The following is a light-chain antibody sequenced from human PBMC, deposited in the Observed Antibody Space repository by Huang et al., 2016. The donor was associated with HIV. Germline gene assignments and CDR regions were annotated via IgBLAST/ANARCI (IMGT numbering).Light chain of an antibody. J-gene: IGKJ2*01. CDR2: ATA. V-gene: IGKV1-39*01. Sequence: DIQMTQSPRSLSASLGDRVTITGRASQSITTYMNWYRHKPGGAPEILVHATATLQNGVPTRFSGGGCGTDFTLTITNLQSEDVASYCCQQRYNLPSTFGRGTKVDI. CDR3: QQRYNLPST. CDR1: QSITTY.